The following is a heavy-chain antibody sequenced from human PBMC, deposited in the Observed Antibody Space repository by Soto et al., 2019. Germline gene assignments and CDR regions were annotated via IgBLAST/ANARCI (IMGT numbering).Heavy chain of an antibody. CDR1: GGSISSPGYS. V-gene: IGHV4-30-2*01. CDR2: IYNTGST. D-gene: IGHD2-21*02. Sequence: QLQLQESGSGLLKPSQTLSLTCAVSGGSISSPGYSWTWIRQPPGKGLEWIGYIYNTGSTYYNPSLESRVTISVDRSKNQFSLRLSSVTAADTAIYYCARGAPYVVVTAAPGDAFDIWGQGTMVVVSS. CDR3: ARGAPYVVVTAAPGDAFDI. J-gene: IGHJ3*02.